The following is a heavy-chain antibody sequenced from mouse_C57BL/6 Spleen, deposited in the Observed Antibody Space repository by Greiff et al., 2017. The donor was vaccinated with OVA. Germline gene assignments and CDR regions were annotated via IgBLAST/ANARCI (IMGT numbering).Heavy chain of an antibody. CDR1: GYTFTSYW. V-gene: IGHV1-74*01. CDR3: AIYPPYYDYDLFDY. CDR2: IHPSDSDT. J-gene: IGHJ2*01. Sequence: VQLKQPGAELVKPGASVKVSCKASGYTFTSYWMHWVKQRPGQGLEWIGRIHPSDSDTNYNQKFKGKATLTVDKSSSTAYMQLSSLTSEDSAVYYCAIYPPYYDYDLFDYWGQGTTLTVSS. D-gene: IGHD2-4*01.